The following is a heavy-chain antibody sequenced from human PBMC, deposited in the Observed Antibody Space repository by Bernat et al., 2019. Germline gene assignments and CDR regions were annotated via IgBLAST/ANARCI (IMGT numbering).Heavy chain of an antibody. CDR2: ISAGNGKT. CDR3: ARDLVVAATDTYGYFDL. Sequence: QVQLVQSGTEVKKPGASVKVSCKASGYTFTNYAMHWVRQAPGQGLEWMGWISAGNGKTKYSQKFQGRVTITRDTSASTAYMELSSLRSEDTAVYYCARDLVVAATDTYGYFDLWGRGTLVTVSS. D-gene: IGHD2-15*01. CDR1: GYTFTNYA. V-gene: IGHV1-3*01. J-gene: IGHJ2*01.